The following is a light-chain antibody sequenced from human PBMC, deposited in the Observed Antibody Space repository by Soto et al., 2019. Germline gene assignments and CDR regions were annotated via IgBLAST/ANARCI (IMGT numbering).Light chain of an antibody. J-gene: IGLJ2*01. CDR3: CSYAGSYTVI. V-gene: IGLV2-11*01. Sequence: QSALTQPRSVSGSPGQSVTISCTGTSSDVGGYNYVSWYQQHPGKAPKLMIYDVSKRPSGVPDRFSGSKSGNTASLIISGLQAEDESDYYSCSYAGSYTVILGGGTKVTVL. CDR1: SSDVGGYNY. CDR2: DVS.